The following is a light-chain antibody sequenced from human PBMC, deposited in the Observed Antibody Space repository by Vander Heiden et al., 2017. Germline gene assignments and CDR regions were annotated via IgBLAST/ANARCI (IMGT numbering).Light chain of an antibody. CDR1: SCPVSTTYY. Sequence: QTVVTQESSFSVSPGGTVTLNCGLSSCPVSTTYYPSWYQQTPGQAPRTLIYTTNTRSSGVPDRFSGSILGNKAALTITGAQADDESDYYCVLYMGGGIWVFGGGTKLTVL. V-gene: IGLV8-61*01. CDR3: VLYMGGGIWV. CDR2: TTN. J-gene: IGLJ3*02.